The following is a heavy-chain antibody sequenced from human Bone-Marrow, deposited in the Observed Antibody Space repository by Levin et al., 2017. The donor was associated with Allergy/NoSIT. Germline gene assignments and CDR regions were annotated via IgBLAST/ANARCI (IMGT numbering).Heavy chain of an antibody. Sequence: SVKVSCKSSGGTFSVDGFTWVRQAPGQGLEWVGRIIPILETANYAQKFQDRVTITADQSTSTVYMDLRDLRSEDTAIYYCARGRESPFASFDIWGQGTKVAVSS. J-gene: IGHJ3*02. CDR3: ARGRESPFASFDI. CDR2: IIPILETA. V-gene: IGHV1-69*13. CDR1: GGTFSVDG. D-gene: IGHD3-10*01.